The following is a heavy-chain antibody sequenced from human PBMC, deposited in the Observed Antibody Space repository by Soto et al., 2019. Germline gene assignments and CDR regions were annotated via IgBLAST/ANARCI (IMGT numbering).Heavy chain of an antibody. J-gene: IGHJ5*02. CDR2: IYYSGST. CDR1: GGSISSSSYY. D-gene: IGHD5-12*01. V-gene: IGHV4-39*01. Sequence: SETLSLTCTVSGGSISSSSYYWGWIRQPPGKGLEWIGSIYYSGSTYYNPSLKSRVTISVDTSKNHFSLKLSSVTAADTAVYYCAGNSGYDYWFDPWGQGTLVTVSS. CDR3: AGNSGYDYWFDP.